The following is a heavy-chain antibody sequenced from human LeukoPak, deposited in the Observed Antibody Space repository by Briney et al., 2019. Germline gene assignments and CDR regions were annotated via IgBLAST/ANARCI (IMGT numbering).Heavy chain of an antibody. CDR1: GGTFSSYA. V-gene: IGHV1-69*05. CDR2: IIPIFGTA. D-gene: IGHD3-3*01. Sequence: ASVKVSCKASGGTFSSYAISWVRQAPGQGLEWMGGIIPIFGTANYAQKFQGRATITTDESTSTAYMELSSLRSEDTAVYYCARAQAGAVLYFDYWGQGTLVTVSS. J-gene: IGHJ4*02. CDR3: ARAQAGAVLYFDY.